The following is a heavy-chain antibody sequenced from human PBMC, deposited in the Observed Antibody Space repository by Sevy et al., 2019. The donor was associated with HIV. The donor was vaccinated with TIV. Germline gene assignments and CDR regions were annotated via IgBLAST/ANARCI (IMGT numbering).Heavy chain of an antibody. J-gene: IGHJ6*02. CDR3: ARLNAMGTRYYYYYYGMDV. D-gene: IGHD5-18*01. CDR2: FDPEDGET. Sequence: ASVKVSCKVSGYTLTELSMHWVRQAPGKGLEGMGGFDPEDGETIYAQKLQGRVTMTEDTSTDTAYMELSSLRSEDTALYYCARLNAMGTRYYYYYYGMDVWGQGTTVTVSS. CDR1: GYTLTELS. V-gene: IGHV1-24*01.